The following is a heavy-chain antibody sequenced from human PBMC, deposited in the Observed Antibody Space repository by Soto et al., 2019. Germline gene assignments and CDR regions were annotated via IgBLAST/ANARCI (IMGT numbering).Heavy chain of an antibody. V-gene: IGHV3-11*06. D-gene: IGHD1-1*01. CDR3: ARGRKAGNTGYYFDY. J-gene: IGHJ4*02. CDR1: GFTFSDYY. CDR2: ISSSSSSSSYT. Sequence: GGSLRLSCAASGFTFSDYYMSWIRQAPGKGLEWVSYISSSSSSSSYTNYADSVKGRFTISRDNAKNSLDLQMNSLRAEDTAVYYCARGRKAGNTGYYFDYWGQGTLVTVS.